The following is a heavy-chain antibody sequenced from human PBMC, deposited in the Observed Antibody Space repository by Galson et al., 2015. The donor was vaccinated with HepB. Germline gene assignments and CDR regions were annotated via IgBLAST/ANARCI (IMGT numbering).Heavy chain of an antibody. Sequence: SLRLSCAASGFTFSNYAMSWVRQGPGKELEWVSGVSDSGSNTDYADSVKGRFTIFRDNSKKTLYLQMNSLRAEDTAVYYCAKLSGGSCYSSVDDWGRGTLVTVSS. CDR1: GFTFSNYA. D-gene: IGHD2-15*01. V-gene: IGHV3-23*01. CDR3: AKLSGGSCYSSVDD. CDR2: VSDSGSNT. J-gene: IGHJ4*02.